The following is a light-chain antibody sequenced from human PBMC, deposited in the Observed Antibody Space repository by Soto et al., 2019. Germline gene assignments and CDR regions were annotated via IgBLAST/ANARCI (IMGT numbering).Light chain of an antibody. CDR3: QQRNVCPPVT. J-gene: IGKJ5*01. CDR2: GVS. Sequence: EIMLTQSPGTVSLSPGERATLSFRAIQSVTSSYLAWYQQKPGQAPRLLIYGVSSRATGIPARFSGSGSGTDFTLSISSLEPEDSAVYYCQQRNVCPPVTFGQGTRLEIK. V-gene: IGKV3D-20*02. CDR1: QSVTSSY.